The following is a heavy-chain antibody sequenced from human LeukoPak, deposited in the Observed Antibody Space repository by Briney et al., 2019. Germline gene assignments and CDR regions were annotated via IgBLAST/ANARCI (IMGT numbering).Heavy chain of an antibody. CDR2: INHSGST. CDR1: GFTFSSYS. J-gene: IGHJ6*03. D-gene: IGHD3-10*01. V-gene: IGHV4-34*01. Sequence: GSLRLSCAASGFTFSSYSMSWIRQPPGKGLEWIGEINHSGSTNYNPSLKSRVTISVDTSKNQFSLKLSSVTAADTAVYYCARQYGSGSYGRYYYYYYMDVWGKGTTVTISS. CDR3: ARQYGSGSYGRYYYYYYMDV.